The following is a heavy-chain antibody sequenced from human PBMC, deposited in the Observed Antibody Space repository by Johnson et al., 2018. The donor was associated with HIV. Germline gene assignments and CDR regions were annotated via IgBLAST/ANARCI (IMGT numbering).Heavy chain of an antibody. CDR2: IYSDGSA. Sequence: VQLVESGGGLIQHGGSLRLSCAASEFTVSSYDMSYVRQSTGKGLEWVSVIYSDGSAYYADSVKGRFTISRDNSKNTLYLQMNSLRAEDTAVYYCGHSSSWLDAFDIWGQGTMVTVSS. J-gene: IGHJ3*02. CDR1: EFTVSSYD. CDR3: GHSSSWLDAFDI. D-gene: IGHD6-13*01. V-gene: IGHV3-66*02.